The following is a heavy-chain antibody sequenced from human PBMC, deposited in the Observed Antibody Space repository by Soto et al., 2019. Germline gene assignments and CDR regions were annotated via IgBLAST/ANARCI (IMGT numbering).Heavy chain of an antibody. J-gene: IGHJ5*02. CDR2: IYYNGNT. CDR3: ARRQDEGSEFDP. V-gene: IGHV4-59*08. Sequence: SETLSLTCTVSDGSINSYYWSWIRQSPGKGLEWIGYIYYNGNTNYNPSLKSRVTISVDRSKNQFSLKLTSVTAADTAVYYCARRQDEGSEFDPWGQGALVTVSS. D-gene: IGHD1-26*01. CDR1: DGSINSYY.